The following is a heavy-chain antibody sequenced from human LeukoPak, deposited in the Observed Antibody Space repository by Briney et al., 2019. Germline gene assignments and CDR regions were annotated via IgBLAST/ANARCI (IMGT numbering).Heavy chain of an antibody. V-gene: IGHV4-34*01. Sequence: RPSETLSLTCAVYGGSFSDYSWSWIRQPPGKGLEWIGEINHSGGTKHNPSLMSRVIMSVDTSKNQFSLKVRSVTAADTAVYYCARVGYSFSINDWSLIGLGAYPTKYDYYMDVWGKGTTVNVSS. D-gene: IGHD5-18*01. CDR1: GGSFSDYS. CDR2: INHSGGT. J-gene: IGHJ6*03. CDR3: ARVGYSFSINDWSLIGLGAYPTKYDYYMDV.